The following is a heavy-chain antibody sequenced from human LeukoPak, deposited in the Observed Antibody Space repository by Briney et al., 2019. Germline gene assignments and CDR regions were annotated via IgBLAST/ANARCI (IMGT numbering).Heavy chain of an antibody. CDR1: GGFISSYY. V-gene: IGHV4-59*01. D-gene: IGHD2-2*02. J-gene: IGHJ3*02. CDR2: IYYSGST. CDR3: ARNVRYHNLPLDI. Sequence: SETLSLTCTVSGGFISSYYWSWIRQPPGKGLEWIAYIYYSGSTNYNPSLKSRVTISVDTSKNQFSLKLGSVTAADTAVYYCARNVRYHNLPLDIWGQGTIVTVSS.